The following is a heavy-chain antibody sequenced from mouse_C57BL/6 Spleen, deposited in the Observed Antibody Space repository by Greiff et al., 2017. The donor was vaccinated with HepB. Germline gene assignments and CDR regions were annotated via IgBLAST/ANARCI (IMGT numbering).Heavy chain of an antibody. Sequence: QVQLQQPGAELVMPGASVKLSCKASGYTFTSYWMHWVKQRPGQGLEWIGEIDPSDSYTNYNQKFKGKSTLTVDKSSSTAYMQLSSRTSEDSAVYYCARGETAQATGDFDYWGQGTTLTVSS. CDR1: GYTFTSYW. V-gene: IGHV1-69*01. J-gene: IGHJ2*01. D-gene: IGHD3-2*02. CDR3: ARGETAQATGDFDY. CDR2: IDPSDSYT.